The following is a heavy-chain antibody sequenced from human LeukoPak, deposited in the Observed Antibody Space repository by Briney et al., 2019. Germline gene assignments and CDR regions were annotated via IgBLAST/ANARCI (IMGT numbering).Heavy chain of an antibody. CDR2: INPNSGGT. Sequence: GASVKVSCKASGYTFTGYYMHWVRQAPGQGLEWMGWINPNSGGTNYAQKFQGRVTMTRDTSISTVYMELSRLRSDDTAVYYCAREANDSSGYYPKHDAFDIWGQGTMVTVSS. CDR1: GYTFTGYY. V-gene: IGHV1-2*02. D-gene: IGHD3-22*01. J-gene: IGHJ3*02. CDR3: AREANDSSGYYPKHDAFDI.